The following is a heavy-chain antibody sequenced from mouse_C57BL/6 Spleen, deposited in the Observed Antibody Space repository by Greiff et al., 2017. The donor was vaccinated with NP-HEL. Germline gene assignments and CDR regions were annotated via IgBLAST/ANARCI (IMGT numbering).Heavy chain of an antibody. CDR2: ISYDGSN. CDR1: GYSITSGYY. D-gene: IGHD1-1*01. V-gene: IGHV3-6*01. CDR3: ATDYFDY. J-gene: IGHJ2*01. Sequence: EVKLQESGPGLVKPSQSLSLTCSVTGYSITSGYYWNWIRQFPGNKLEWMGYISYDGSNNYNPSLNNRNSITRDTSKNQFFLKLNSVTTEDTATYYCATDYFDYWGQGTTLTVSS.